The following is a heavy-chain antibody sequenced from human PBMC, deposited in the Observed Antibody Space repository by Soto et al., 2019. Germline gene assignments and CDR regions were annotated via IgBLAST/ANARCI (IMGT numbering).Heavy chain of an antibody. CDR2: IYYSGST. J-gene: IGHJ4*02. D-gene: IGHD4-17*01. Sequence: SETLSLTCTVSGGSISSYYWSWIRQPPGKGLEWIGYIYYSGSTNYNPSLKSRVIISVDTSKNQFSLKLSSVTAADTAVYYCARGYDGDYVRAQQYYFDYWGQGTLVTVSS. V-gene: IGHV4-59*01. CDR3: ARGYDGDYVRAQQYYFDY. CDR1: GGSISSYY.